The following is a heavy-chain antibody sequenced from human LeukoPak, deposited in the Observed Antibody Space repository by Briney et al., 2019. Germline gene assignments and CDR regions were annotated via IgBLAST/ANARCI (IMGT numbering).Heavy chain of an antibody. J-gene: IGHJ4*02. CDR2: IGPTGTDR. Sequence: GGSLRLSCAASGFTFSSCGFNWVRQAPGKGLEWVSSIGPTGTDRYYADSVRGRFTISRDNAKNSMYLQMDSLRDEDAAVYYCATETIGRHYDYWGQGTLLTVSS. V-gene: IGHV3-21*01. CDR3: ATETIGRHYDY. D-gene: IGHD1-14*01. CDR1: GFTFSSCG.